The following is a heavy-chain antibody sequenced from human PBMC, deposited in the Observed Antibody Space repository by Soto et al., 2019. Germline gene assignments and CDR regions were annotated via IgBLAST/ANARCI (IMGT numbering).Heavy chain of an antibody. Sequence: EVQLVESGGGLVQPGRSLRLSCAASGFTFDDYAMHWVRQAPGKGLEWVSGISWNSGSIGYADSVKGRFTISRDNAKNSLYLQMNSLRAEDTALYYCAKDIATVTTGADYWGQGTLVTVSS. J-gene: IGHJ4*02. CDR3: AKDIATVTTGADY. CDR2: ISWNSGSI. D-gene: IGHD4-17*01. CDR1: GFTFDDYA. V-gene: IGHV3-9*01.